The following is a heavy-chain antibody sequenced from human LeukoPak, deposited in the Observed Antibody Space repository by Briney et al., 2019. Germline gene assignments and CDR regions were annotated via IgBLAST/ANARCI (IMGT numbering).Heavy chain of an antibody. J-gene: IGHJ4*02. V-gene: IGHV1-18*01. D-gene: IGHD6-19*01. CDR2: ISAYNGNT. CDR3: ARDVYSSGWYSNFDY. Sequence: ASVKVSCKASGYTFTSYGISWVRQAPGQGLEWMGWISAYNGNTNYAQKLQGRVTMTTDTSTSTAYMELRSLRSDDTAVYYCARDVYSSGWYSNFDYWGQGTLVTVSS. CDR1: GYTFTSYG.